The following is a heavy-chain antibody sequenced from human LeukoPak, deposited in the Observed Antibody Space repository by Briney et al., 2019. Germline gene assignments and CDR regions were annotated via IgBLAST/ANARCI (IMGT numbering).Heavy chain of an antibody. J-gene: IGHJ4*02. V-gene: IGHV4-38-2*02. Sequence: SETLSLTCTVSGYSISSGYYWGWIRQPPGKGLEWIGSIYHSGSTYYNPSLKSRVTISVDTSKNQFSLKLSSVTAADTAVYYCARAAHQTGYYYYDSSGYSYDYWGQGTLVTVSS. CDR1: GYSISSGYY. CDR2: IYHSGST. D-gene: IGHD3-22*01. CDR3: ARAAHQTGYYYYDSSGYSYDY.